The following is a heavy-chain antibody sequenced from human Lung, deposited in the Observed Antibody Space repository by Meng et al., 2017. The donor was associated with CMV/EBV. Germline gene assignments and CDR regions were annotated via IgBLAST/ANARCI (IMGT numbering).Heavy chain of an antibody. V-gene: IGHV3-7*01. D-gene: IGHD4-17*01. CDR1: GFTFSSYW. CDR3: ARDLHGDLNY. CDR2: IKYDGSEK. Sequence: GESLKISCAASGFTFSSYWMAWVRQAPGKGLEWVANIKYDGSEKYYVDSVKGRFSISRDNGKNSLYLQMSSLRVEDTALYYCARDLHGDLNYWGQGTLVTVSS. J-gene: IGHJ4*02.